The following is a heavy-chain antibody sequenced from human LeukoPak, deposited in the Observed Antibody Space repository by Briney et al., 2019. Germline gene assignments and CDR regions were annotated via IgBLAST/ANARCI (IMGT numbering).Heavy chain of an antibody. CDR2: ISAYNGNT. V-gene: IGHV1-18*01. J-gene: IGHJ3*02. Sequence: ASVKVSCTASGYTFTSYGISWVRQAPGQGLEWMGWISAYNGNTNYAQKLQGRVTMTTDTSTSTAYMELRSLRSDDTAVYYCAGLGGNLGADAFDIWGQGTMVTVSS. CDR3: AGLGGNLGADAFDI. D-gene: IGHD4-23*01. CDR1: GYTFTSYG.